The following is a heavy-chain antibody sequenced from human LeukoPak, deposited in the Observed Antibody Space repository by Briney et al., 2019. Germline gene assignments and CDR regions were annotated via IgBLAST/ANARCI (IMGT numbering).Heavy chain of an antibody. V-gene: IGHV4-4*07. Sequence: PSETLSLTCTVSGGSISSYYWSWIRQPAGKGLEWIGRIYTSGSTNYNPSLKSRVTISLDTSKNQFSLKLTSVTAADTAVYYCAKMHPFPENWFDPWGQGTLVTVSS. CDR3: AKMHPFPENWFDP. D-gene: IGHD1-14*01. J-gene: IGHJ5*02. CDR2: IYTSGST. CDR1: GGSISSYY.